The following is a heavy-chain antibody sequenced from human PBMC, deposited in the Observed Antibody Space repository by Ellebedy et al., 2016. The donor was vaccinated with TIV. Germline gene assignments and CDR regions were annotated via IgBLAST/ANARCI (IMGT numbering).Heavy chain of an antibody. Sequence: GGSLRLXXAASGFTFSSYAMSWVRQAPGKGLEWVSVISGSGGSTDYADSVKGRFTISRDNSKNTLYLQMNSLRAEDTAVYYCARDRRDLGAFDFWGQGTMVTVSS. CDR1: GFTFSSYA. CDR2: ISGSGGST. J-gene: IGHJ3*01. V-gene: IGHV3-23*01. D-gene: IGHD5-24*01. CDR3: ARDRRDLGAFDF.